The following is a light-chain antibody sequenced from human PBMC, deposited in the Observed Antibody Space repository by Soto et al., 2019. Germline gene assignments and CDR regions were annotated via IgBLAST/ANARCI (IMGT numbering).Light chain of an antibody. CDR1: SXDVGAYNF. V-gene: IGLV2-14*01. CDR2: EVT. J-gene: IGLJ1*01. CDR3: SSYTSSNTPYV. Sequence: QSALTQPVSVSGSPGQSITICCTGSSXDVGAYNFVSWYQHHPGKAPKLILYEVTTHPSGVSSRFSGSKSGNTASLTISGLQADDEANYYCSSYTSSNTPYVFGTGTKVTVL.